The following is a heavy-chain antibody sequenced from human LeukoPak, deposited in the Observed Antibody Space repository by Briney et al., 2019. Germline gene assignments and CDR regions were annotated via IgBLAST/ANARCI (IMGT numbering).Heavy chain of an antibody. CDR3: ARGCGSTSCYLLDY. Sequence: ASVKVSCKASGYTFTNHGIGWVRQAPGQGLEWMGWISGYNGDTNYAQKFQDRVTMTTDTSTSTAYMELRSLRSDDTAFYYCARGCGSTSCYLLDYWGQGTLVTVSS. CDR2: ISGYNGDT. D-gene: IGHD2-2*01. V-gene: IGHV1-18*01. J-gene: IGHJ4*02. CDR1: GYTFTNHG.